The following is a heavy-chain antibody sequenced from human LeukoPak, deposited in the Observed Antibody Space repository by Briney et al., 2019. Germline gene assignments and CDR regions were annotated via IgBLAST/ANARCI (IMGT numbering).Heavy chain of an antibody. CDR2: IYTSGST. V-gene: IGHV4-61*02. D-gene: IGHD4-17*01. CDR3: ASGDYAYYYYYVDV. CDR1: GGPISSGSYY. J-gene: IGHJ6*03. Sequence: SQTLSLTCTVSGGPISSGSYYWSWIRQPAGKGLEWIGRIYTSGSTNYNPSLKSRVTISVDTSKNQFSLKLSSVTAADTAVYYCASGDYAYYYYYVDVWGKGTTVTVSS.